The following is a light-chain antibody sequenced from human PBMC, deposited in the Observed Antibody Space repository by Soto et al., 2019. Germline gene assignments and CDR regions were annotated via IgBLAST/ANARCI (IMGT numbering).Light chain of an antibody. Sequence: QSVLTQPPSVSGAPGQRVTISCTGSSSNIGAGYDVYWYQQLPGTAPKLLIYGNSNRPSGVPDRFSGSKSGTSASLAITGLQAEDEADYYCQSYDGSLSGVVFGGGTKVTVL. J-gene: IGLJ2*01. V-gene: IGLV1-40*01. CDR1: SSNIGAGYD. CDR3: QSYDGSLSGVV. CDR2: GNS.